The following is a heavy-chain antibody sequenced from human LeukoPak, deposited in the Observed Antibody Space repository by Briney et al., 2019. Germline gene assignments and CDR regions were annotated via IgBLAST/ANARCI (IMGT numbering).Heavy chain of an antibody. CDR2: IKSKTAGGTT. CDR3: TGPPD. CDR1: GLSVSDAW. Sequence: GGSLRLSCAASGLSVSDAWMSWVRQAPGKGLEWVGRIKSKTAGGTTDYVASVKGRFTISRDGSKNTLYLQMNSLSTEDTAVYYCTGPPDWGQGTLVTVSS. V-gene: IGHV3-15*01. J-gene: IGHJ4*02.